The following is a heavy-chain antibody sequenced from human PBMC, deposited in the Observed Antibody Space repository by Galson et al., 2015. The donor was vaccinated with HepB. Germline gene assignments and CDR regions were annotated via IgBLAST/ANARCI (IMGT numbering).Heavy chain of an antibody. CDR2: ILADGSSK. CDR1: GFIFSNHG. Sequence: SLRLSCAASGFIFSNHGMHWVRQAPGKGLGWVAIILADGSSKFHADPVKGRFTVSRDNSKNTLYLQMNSLRAEDTAMYYCAREFCTGDCYSNPDAFDLWGQGTVVTVSS. D-gene: IGHD2-21*02. V-gene: IGHV3-30*03. J-gene: IGHJ3*01. CDR3: AREFCTGDCYSNPDAFDL.